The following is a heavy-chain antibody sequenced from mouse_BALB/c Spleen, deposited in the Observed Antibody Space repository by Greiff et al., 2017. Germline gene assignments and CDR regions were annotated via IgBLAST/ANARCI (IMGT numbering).Heavy chain of an antibody. CDR2: IYPGSGST. D-gene: IGHD2-4*01. V-gene: IGHV1S22*01. CDR1: GYTFTSYW. J-gene: IGHJ2*01. CDR3: TREDYETGGFDY. Sequence: LQQPGSELVRPGASVKLSCKASGYTFTSYWMHWVQQRPGQGLEWIGNIYPGSGSTNYDEKFKSKATLTVDTSSSTDYMQLSSLTSEDSAVYYYTREDYETGGFDYWGQGTTLTVSS.